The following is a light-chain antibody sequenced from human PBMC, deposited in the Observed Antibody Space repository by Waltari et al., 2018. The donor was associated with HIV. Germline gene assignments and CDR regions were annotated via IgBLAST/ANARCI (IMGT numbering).Light chain of an antibody. J-gene: IGKJ3*01. CDR2: GAS. Sequence: DLHLTQSPSFLSASEAARVTITCRASQGISSYLAWYQQKLGKAPKLLIYGASTLPGGVPSRFSGSGSGTEFTLTISSLQPEDFATYYCQQLNVYPTFGPGTKVDFK. V-gene: IGKV1-9*01. CDR1: QGISSY. CDR3: QQLNVYPT.